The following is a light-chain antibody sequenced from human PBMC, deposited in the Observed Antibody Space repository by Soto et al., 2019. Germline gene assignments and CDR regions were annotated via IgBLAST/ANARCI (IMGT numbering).Light chain of an antibody. J-gene: IGKJ4*01. CDR1: QSVNSN. Sequence: EIVRTQSPATLSVSLGERATLSCRASQSVNSNLAWYQQKPGQAPRLLIYGASTRATGIPARFSGSGSGTEFTLTISSLQSEDFAVYYCQQYNNWPPLTIGGGTKVEI. CDR3: QQYNNWPPLT. V-gene: IGKV3-15*01. CDR2: GAS.